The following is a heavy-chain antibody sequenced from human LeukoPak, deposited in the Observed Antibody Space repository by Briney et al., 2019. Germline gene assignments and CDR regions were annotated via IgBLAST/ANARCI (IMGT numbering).Heavy chain of an antibody. CDR3: ARDYGRSRDYGMDV. V-gene: IGHV3-74*01. D-gene: IGHD3-10*01. Sequence: GGSLRLSCAASGFTFSNYWMHWVRQAPGKGLVWVSRINSDGSSTTYADSVKGRFTISRDNAKNTLYLQMNSLGAEDTAVYYCARDYGRSRDYGMDVWGQGTTVTVSS. J-gene: IGHJ6*02. CDR2: INSDGSST. CDR1: GFTFSNYW.